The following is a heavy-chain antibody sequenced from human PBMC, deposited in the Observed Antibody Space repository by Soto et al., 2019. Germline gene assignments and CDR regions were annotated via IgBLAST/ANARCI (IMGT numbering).Heavy chain of an antibody. D-gene: IGHD3-22*01. V-gene: IGHV3-9*01. Sequence: EVQLVESGGDLVQPGRSLRLSCAASGFTFDDYAMHWVRQVPGRGLQWVSGLSWNGVTIGYAVSVKGRFTVSRDNAKKSLYPQMGGLSRDDPALYYCAAPGAYDSSDSSGSPSGMAVGGLGTTVTVS. CDR2: LSWNGVTI. CDR3: AAPGAYDSSDSSGSPSGMAV. CDR1: GFTFDDYA. J-gene: IGHJ6*02.